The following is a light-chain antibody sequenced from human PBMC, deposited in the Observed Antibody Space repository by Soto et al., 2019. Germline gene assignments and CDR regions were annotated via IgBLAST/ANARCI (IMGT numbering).Light chain of an antibody. V-gene: IGLV2-8*01. Sequence: QSALTQPPSASGSPGQSVTISCTGTPSDVGGYNYVSWYQQHPGKAPKLMIYEVTKRPSGVPDRLSGSKSGNTASLTVSGLQAEDEADYYCSSYAGSDNLVVFGGGTKLTVL. CDR1: PSDVGGYNY. CDR3: SSYAGSDNLVV. J-gene: IGLJ2*01. CDR2: EVT.